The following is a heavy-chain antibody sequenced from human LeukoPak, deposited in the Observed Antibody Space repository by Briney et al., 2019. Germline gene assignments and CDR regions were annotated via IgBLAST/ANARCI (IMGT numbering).Heavy chain of an antibody. Sequence: ASVKVSCKASGYTFTGYYMHWVRQAPGQGLEWMGWINPNSGGTNYAQKFQGRVTMTRDTSISTAYMELSRLRSDDTAVYYCARARTFSSSWYFYYVDVWGKGTTVTVSS. CDR3: ARARTFSSSWYFYYVDV. CDR1: GYTFTGYY. D-gene: IGHD6-13*01. CDR2: INPNSGGT. V-gene: IGHV1-2*02. J-gene: IGHJ6*03.